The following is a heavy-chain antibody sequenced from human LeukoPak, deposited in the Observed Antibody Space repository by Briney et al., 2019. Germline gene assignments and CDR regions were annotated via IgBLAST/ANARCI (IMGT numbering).Heavy chain of an antibody. D-gene: IGHD2-15*01. CDR3: ARDYLKVVVAGTAPSAGHMDY. CDR1: GYTFTSYD. V-gene: IGHV1-8*03. CDR2: MNPNSGNT. J-gene: IGHJ4*02. Sequence: ASVKVSCKASGYTFTSYDINWVRQATGQGLEWMGWMNPNSGNTGYAQKFQGRVTITRNTSISTAYMELSSLRSEDMAVYYCARDYLKVVVAGTAPSAGHMDYWGQGTLVTVSS.